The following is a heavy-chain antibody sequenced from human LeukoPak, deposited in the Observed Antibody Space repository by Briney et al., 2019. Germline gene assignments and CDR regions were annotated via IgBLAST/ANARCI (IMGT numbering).Heavy chain of an antibody. CDR1: GFIFNNYA. D-gene: IGHD6-19*01. V-gene: IGHV3-9*01. Sequence: GGSLRLSCAGSGFIFNNYAMHWVRQPPGKGLEWGSDISWNSGSIDYAESVKGRFTISRDNAKNSLYLQMNSLRVEDTAFYYCAKDNRRHYTSGPNPDSLHWGQGALVTVSS. CDR2: ISWNSGSI. J-gene: IGHJ4*02. CDR3: AKDNRRHYTSGPNPDSLH.